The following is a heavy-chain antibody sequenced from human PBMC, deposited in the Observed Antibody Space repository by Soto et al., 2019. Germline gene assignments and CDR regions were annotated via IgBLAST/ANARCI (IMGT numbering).Heavy chain of an antibody. CDR1: GYTFTSYG. CDR3: AREGSFDQGAAACCDFDF. Sequence: ASVKVSCKASGYTFTSYGISWVRQAPGQGLEWMGWISAYNGNTNYAQKLQGRVTMTTDTSTSTAYMELRSLRSDDTAVYYCAREGSFDQGAAACCDFDFWGQGTMVTVSS. J-gene: IGHJ3*01. V-gene: IGHV1-18*01. CDR2: ISAYNGNT. D-gene: IGHD3-9*01.